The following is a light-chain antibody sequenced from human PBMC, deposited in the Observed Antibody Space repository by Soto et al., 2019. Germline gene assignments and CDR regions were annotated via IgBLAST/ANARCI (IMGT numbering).Light chain of an antibody. V-gene: IGLV4-69*01. CDR1: SVHSSYA. CDR3: QTWGTGIQV. Sequence: QPVLTQSPSASASLGASVKLTCTLSSVHSSYAIAWHQQQQEKGPRYLMKLNSDGSHSKGDGIPDRFSGSSSGAERYLTISRPLSEDEADYYCQTWGTGIQVFGTGTQLTVL. CDR2: LNSDGSH. J-gene: IGLJ1*01.